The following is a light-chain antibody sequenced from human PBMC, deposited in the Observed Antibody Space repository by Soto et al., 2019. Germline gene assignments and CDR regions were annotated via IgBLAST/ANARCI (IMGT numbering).Light chain of an antibody. J-gene: IGKJ1*01. V-gene: IGKV2-28*01. Sequence: DIVITQSPLSLSVTPGEPASISCRSSQSLLHSNGYNYLDWYLQKPGQSPQLLIYLGSNRASGVPDRLSGSGSGTDFTLKISRVEAEDVGVYFCMQALQTPRTFGQGPKVDIK. CDR1: QSLLHSNGYNY. CDR2: LGS. CDR3: MQALQTPRT.